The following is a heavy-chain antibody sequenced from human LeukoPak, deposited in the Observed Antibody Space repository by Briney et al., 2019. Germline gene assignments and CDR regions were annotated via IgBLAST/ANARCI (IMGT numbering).Heavy chain of an antibody. CDR3: ARGESSSWYAY. Sequence: GGSLRLSCAASGFTFSTYAMHWVRQAPGKGLEWVAVISDDGSNKYYADSVKGRFTISRDNSKNTLYLQMNSLRAEDTAVYCCARGESSSWYAYSGQGALVTASS. D-gene: IGHD6-13*01. J-gene: IGHJ4*02. CDR2: ISDDGSNK. CDR1: GFTFSTYA. V-gene: IGHV3-30-3*01.